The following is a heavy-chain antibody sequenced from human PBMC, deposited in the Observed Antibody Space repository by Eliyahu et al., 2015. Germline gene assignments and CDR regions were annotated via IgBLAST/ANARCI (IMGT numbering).Heavy chain of an antibody. CDR1: GFTFSSYG. CDR3: AKEWKRITILGVYYGMDV. J-gene: IGHJ6*04. V-gene: IGHV3-30*18. CDR2: ISYDGSNK. D-gene: IGHD3-9*01. Sequence: QVQLVESGGGVVQPGRSLRLSCAASGFTFSSYGIHWVRQAPGKGLEWVAVISYDGSNKYYADSVKGRFTISRDNSKNTLYLQMNSLRAEDTAVYYCAKEWKRITILGVYYGMDVWGKGTTVTVSS.